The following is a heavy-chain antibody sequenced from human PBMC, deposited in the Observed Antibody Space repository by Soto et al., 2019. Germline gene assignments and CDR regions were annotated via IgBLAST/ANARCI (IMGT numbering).Heavy chain of an antibody. CDR1: GFTFSSYA. CDR2: ISGSGGST. J-gene: IGHJ6*02. CDR3: AKSPGSGWAYYYYGMDV. Sequence: GGSLRLSCAASGFTFSSYAMSWVRQAPWKGLEWVSAISGSGGSTYYADSVKGRFTISRDNSKNTLYLQMNSLRAEDTAVYYCAKSPGSGWAYYYYGMDVWGQGTTVTVSS. D-gene: IGHD6-19*01. V-gene: IGHV3-23*01.